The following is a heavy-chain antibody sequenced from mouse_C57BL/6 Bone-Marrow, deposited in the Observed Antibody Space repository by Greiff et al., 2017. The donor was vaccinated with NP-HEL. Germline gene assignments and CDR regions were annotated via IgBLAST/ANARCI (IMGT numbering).Heavy chain of an antibody. V-gene: IGHV14-4*01. CDR1: GFNIKDDY. J-gene: IGHJ4*01. CDR3: TTHYDGYFFYAMDY. Sequence: EVKLMESGAELVRPGASVKLSCTASGFNIKDDYMHWVKQRPEQGLEWIGWIDPENGDTEYASKFQGKATITADTSSNTAYLQLSSLTSEDTAVYYCTTHYDGYFFYAMDYWGQGTSVTVSS. CDR2: IDPENGDT. D-gene: IGHD2-3*01.